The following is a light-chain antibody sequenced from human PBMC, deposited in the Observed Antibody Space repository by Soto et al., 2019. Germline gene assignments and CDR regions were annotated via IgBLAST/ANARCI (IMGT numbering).Light chain of an antibody. Sequence: DIVMTQSPDSLDVSLGERATINCKSSRSVMCSSNSKNALAWYQQRPGQPPKLLFYWASTRESGVPDRFSGSGSGTDFTLTISALQAEDVAVYYCQQYFVTPPTFGGGTKVEIK. V-gene: IGKV4-1*01. CDR2: WAS. CDR1: RSVMCSSNSKNA. CDR3: QQYFVTPPT. J-gene: IGKJ4*01.